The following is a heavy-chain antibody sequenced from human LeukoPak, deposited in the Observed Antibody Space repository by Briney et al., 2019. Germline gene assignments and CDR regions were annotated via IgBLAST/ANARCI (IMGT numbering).Heavy chain of an antibody. CDR3: ARSIAAAECFDY. CDR2: IYYSGST. D-gene: IGHD6-13*01. Sequence: SETLSLTCTVSGGSISSGGYYWSWIRQHPGKGLEWIGYIYYSGSTYYNPSLKSRVTISVDTSKNQFSLKLSSVTAADTAVYYCARSIAAAECFDYWGQGTLVTVSS. CDR1: GGSISSGGYY. V-gene: IGHV4-31*03. J-gene: IGHJ4*02.